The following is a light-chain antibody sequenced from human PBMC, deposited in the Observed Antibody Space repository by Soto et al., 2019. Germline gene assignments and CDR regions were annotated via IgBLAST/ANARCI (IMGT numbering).Light chain of an antibody. Sequence: QTVVTQEPSLTVSPGGKVTLTFASTTGPVTIGNFPNWFQQKPGQAPRALIYSATNKHSWTPARFSGSLLGGKAALTLSGVQPEDEAEYYCLLYFGGSHVLFGGGTKLTVL. CDR2: SAT. J-gene: IGLJ2*01. V-gene: IGLV7-43*01. CDR1: TGPVTIGNF. CDR3: LLYFGGSHVL.